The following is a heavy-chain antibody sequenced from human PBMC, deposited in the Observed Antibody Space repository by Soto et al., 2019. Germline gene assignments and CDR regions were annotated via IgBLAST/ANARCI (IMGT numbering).Heavy chain of an antibody. CDR1: GYSISSGYY. D-gene: IGHD3-16*02. V-gene: IGHV4-38-2*01. CDR2: IYHSGST. CDR3: ARTKTTLRLGELSLFDY. Sequence: PSETLSLTCAVSGYSISSGYYWGWIRQPPGKGLEWIGSIYHSGSTYYNPSLKSRVTISVDTSKNQFSLKLSSVTAADTAVYYCARTKTTLRLGELSLFDYCGQGTLVTVSS. J-gene: IGHJ4*02.